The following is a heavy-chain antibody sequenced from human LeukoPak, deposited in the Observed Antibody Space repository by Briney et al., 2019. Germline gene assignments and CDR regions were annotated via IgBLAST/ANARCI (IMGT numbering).Heavy chain of an antibody. CDR2: IIPIFGTA. CDR1: GGTFSSYA. CDR3: ASLVGYSYGPTGYYYYGMDV. J-gene: IGHJ6*02. D-gene: IGHD5-18*01. V-gene: IGHV1-69*13. Sequence: SVKVSCKASGGTFSSYAISWVRQAPGQGLEWMGGIIPIFGTANYAQKFQGRVTITADESTSTAYMELSSLRSVDTAVYYCASLVGYSYGPTGYYYYGMDVWGQGTTVTVSS.